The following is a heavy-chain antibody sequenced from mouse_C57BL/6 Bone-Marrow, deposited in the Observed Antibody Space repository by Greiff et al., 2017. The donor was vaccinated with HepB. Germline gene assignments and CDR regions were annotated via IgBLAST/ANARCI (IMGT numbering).Heavy chain of an antibody. CDR1: EYEFPSHD. Sequence: DVKLQESGGGLVQPGESLKLSCESNEYEFPSHDMSWVRKTPEKRLELVAAINSDGGSTYYPDTMERRFIISIDNTKKTLYLQMSSLRSEDTALYYCARHGAGSSYWYFDVWGTGTTVTVSS. J-gene: IGHJ1*03. V-gene: IGHV5-2*01. CDR2: INSDGGST. D-gene: IGHD1-1*01. CDR3: ARHGAGSSYWYFDV.